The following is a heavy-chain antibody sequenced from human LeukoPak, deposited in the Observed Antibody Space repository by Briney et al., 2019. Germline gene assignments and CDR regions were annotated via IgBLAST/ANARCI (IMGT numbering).Heavy chain of an antibody. CDR1: GFTFSSYA. CDR2: ISYDGSNK. J-gene: IGHJ3*02. CDR3: ARHHGSGSYAFDI. D-gene: IGHD3-10*01. Sequence: PGGSLRLSCAASGFTFSSYAMHWVRQAPGKGLEWVAVISYDGSNKYYADSVKGRFTISRDNSKNTLYLQMNSLRAEDTAVYYCARHHGSGSYAFDIWGQGTMVTVSS. V-gene: IGHV3-30*14.